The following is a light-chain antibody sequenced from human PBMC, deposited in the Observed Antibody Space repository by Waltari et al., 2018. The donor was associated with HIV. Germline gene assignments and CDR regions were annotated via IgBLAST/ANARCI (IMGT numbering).Light chain of an antibody. CDR2: GDT. V-gene: IGLV1-40*01. CDR1: ISNIGARFG. CDR3: QSYDSGLSVV. Sequence: QSVLTQPPSVSGAPGQRVTISCTGNISNIGARFGVPWYQQLPETAPQLLIYGDTNRPSGVPDRFSGSKSGTSASLAITGLQAEDEADYYCQSYDSGLSVVFGGGTKLTVL. J-gene: IGLJ3*02.